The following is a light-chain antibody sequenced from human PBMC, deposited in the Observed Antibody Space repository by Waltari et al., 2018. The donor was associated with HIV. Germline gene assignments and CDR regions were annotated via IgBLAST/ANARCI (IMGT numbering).Light chain of an antibody. Sequence: QLALTQSPSASASLGASVRLTCTLSSVHSSYSIAWHQQPPETGPRLLMRLNSDGSHTRGDGIPDRFSGSASGAERYLTISSLQSEDEADYYCQSWDNGVRVFGGGTKLTVL. CDR2: LNSDGSH. J-gene: IGLJ3*02. CDR1: SVHSSYS. V-gene: IGLV4-69*01. CDR3: QSWDNGVRV.